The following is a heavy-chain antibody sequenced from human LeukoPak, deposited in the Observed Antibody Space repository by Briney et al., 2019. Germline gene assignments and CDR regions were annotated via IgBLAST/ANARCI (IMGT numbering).Heavy chain of an antibody. CDR1: GYTFLSYG. V-gene: IGHV1-18*01. J-gene: IGHJ5*02. D-gene: IGHD1-26*01. CDR3: ARDLAWGADLMGPTDDWLDP. CDR2: ISNYNGNT. Sequence: GASVKVSCKASGYTFLSYGFSWVRRAPGQGLEWMGWISNYNGNTNYAPNFHGRLTMTIDKSTTTSYMELRSLRSDDTAVYYCARDLAWGADLMGPTDDWLDPWGQGTLVTVSS.